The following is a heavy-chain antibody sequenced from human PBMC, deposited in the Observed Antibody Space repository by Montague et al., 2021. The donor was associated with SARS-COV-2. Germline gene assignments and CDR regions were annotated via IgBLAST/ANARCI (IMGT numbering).Heavy chain of an antibody. CDR3: AREGMVGTTTGLDY. V-gene: IGHV3-33*01. Sequence: SLRLSCAASGFTFSSYGFHWVRQAPGKGLEWVAVIWFDGSNEYYADSVKGRFTISRDNSKNTLYLQMNSLRAGDTAVYYCAREGMVGTTTGLDYWGQGTLVTVSS. CDR1: GFTFSSYG. J-gene: IGHJ4*02. D-gene: IGHD1-26*01. CDR2: IWFDGSNE.